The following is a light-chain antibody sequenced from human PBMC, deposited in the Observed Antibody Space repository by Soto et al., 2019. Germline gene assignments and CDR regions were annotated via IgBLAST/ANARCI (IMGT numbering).Light chain of an antibody. CDR1: RSNIGTNT. CDR3: TAWDDSLKGRVV. V-gene: IGLV1-44*01. J-gene: IGLJ2*01. CDR2: NDN. Sequence: QSVLTQPPSASGTPGQRDTISWVGRRSNIGTNTVNWYQQIPGTAPKLLIYNDNQRPSGVPDRFSGSKSGTSASLAISGLQSEDEADYYCTAWDDSLKGRVVFGGGTQPTVL.